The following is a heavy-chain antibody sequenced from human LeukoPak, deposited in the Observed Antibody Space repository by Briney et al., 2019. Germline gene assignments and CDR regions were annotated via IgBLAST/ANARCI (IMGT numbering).Heavy chain of an antibody. CDR3: ARSIYNDQGTFDY. J-gene: IGHJ4*02. CDR1: GGYISGYY. V-gene: IGHV4-59*01. Sequence: SETLSLTCTVSGGYISGYYWTWIRQPPGKGLEWIANVYYSGTTNIHPSLKSRLIVSLGMSKNKFSLNLTSVTAADTAVYYCARSIYNDQGTFDYWGQGAPVTVSS. D-gene: IGHD3-16*02. CDR2: VYYSGTT.